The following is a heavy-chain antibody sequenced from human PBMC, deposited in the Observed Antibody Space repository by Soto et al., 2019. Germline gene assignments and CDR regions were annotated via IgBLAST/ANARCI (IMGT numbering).Heavy chain of an antibody. J-gene: IGHJ6*02. D-gene: IGHD6-13*01. V-gene: IGHV1-69*01. CDR2: IIPIFGTA. CDR3: ALTHSSSWYVATYYYYGMDV. Sequence: SVKVSCKASGVTFSSYAISWVRQAPGQGLEWMGGIIPIFGTANYAQKFQGRVTITADESTSTAYMELSSLRSEDTAVYYCALTHSSSWYVATYYYYGMDVWGQGTTVTVSS. CDR1: GVTFSSYA.